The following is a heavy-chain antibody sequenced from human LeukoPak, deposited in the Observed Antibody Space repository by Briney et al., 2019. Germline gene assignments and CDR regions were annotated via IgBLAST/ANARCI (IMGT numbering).Heavy chain of an antibody. CDR3: ARRPLDYDFWSGYYPLDY. CDR1: GGSISSYY. V-gene: IGHV4-34*01. Sequence: SETLSLTCTVSGGSISSYYWSWIRQPPGKGLEWIGEINHSGSTNYNPSLKSRVTISVDTSKNQFSLKLSSVTAADTAVYYCARRPLDYDFWSGYYPLDYWGQGTLVTVSS. J-gene: IGHJ4*02. D-gene: IGHD3-3*01. CDR2: INHSGST.